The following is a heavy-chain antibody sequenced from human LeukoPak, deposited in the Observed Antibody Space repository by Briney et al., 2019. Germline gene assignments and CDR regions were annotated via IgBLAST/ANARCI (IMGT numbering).Heavy chain of an antibody. J-gene: IGHJ6*04. CDR2: IYYSGST. V-gene: IGHV4-59*01. CDR1: GGSICSYY. CDR3: ARDPGYDIKSWYCYGMDV. Sequence: PSETLSLTCTVSGGSICSYYWSWIRQPPGKGLEWIGYIYYSGSTNYNPSLKSRVTISVDTSKNQFSLKLSSVTAADTAVYYCARDPGYDIKSWYCYGMDVWGKGTTVTVSS. D-gene: IGHD3-9*01.